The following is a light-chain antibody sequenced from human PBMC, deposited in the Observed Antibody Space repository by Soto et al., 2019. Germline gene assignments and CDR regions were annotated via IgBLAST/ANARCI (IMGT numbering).Light chain of an antibody. CDR3: QKHNGAPFT. J-gene: IGKJ3*01. Sequence: DIQMTQSPSSLSASIGDRVTITCRASQGICTYLAWYQQKPGKVPKLLIYAASTLQSGVPSRFSGSGSGTDFTLTINNLQPEDVATYYCQKHNGAPFTFGPGTKVDIK. CDR1: QGICTY. V-gene: IGKV1-27*01. CDR2: AAS.